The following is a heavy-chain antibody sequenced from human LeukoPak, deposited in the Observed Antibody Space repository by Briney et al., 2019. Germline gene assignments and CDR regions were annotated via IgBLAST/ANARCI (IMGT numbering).Heavy chain of an antibody. V-gene: IGHV3-21*01. CDR2: ISSSSYI. CDR3: AREENDYYDSSGYAN. Sequence: GGSLRLSCAASGFTFSSYSMNWVRQAPGKGLEWVSSISSSSYIYYSDSVKGRFTISRDNAKNSLYLQMNSLRAEDTAVYYCAREENDYYDSSGYANWGQGTLVTVSS. D-gene: IGHD3-22*01. CDR1: GFTFSSYS. J-gene: IGHJ4*02.